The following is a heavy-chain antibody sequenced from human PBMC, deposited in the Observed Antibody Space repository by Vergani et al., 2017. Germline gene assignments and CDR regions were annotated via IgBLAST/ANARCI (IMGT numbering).Heavy chain of an antibody. CDR3: ASPPGGYDEFYFDY. Sequence: QVQLVQSGAEVKKPGSSVKVSCKASGGTFSSYAISWVRQAPGQGLEWMGGIIPIFGTANYAQKFQGRVTITADESTSTAYMELSSLRSEDTAVYYCASPPGGYDEFYFDYWGQGTLVTVSS. J-gene: IGHJ4*02. CDR2: IIPIFGTA. D-gene: IGHD3-3*01. CDR1: GGTFSSYA. V-gene: IGHV1-69*01.